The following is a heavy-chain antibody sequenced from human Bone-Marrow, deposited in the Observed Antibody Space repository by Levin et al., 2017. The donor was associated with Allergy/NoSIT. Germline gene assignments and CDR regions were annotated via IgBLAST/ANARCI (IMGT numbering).Heavy chain of an antibody. CDR3: ARDLDYYYYMDV. J-gene: IGHJ6*03. CDR1: GGSIRSYY. V-gene: IGHV4-59*01. CDR2: IYDSGSA. Sequence: SETLSLTCTVSGGSIRSYYWSWFRQPPGKGLEWIGYIYDSGSATYNPSLKSRVTISVDRSKNQFSLKLTSVTAADTAVYYCARDLDYYYYMDVWGKGTTVTVSS.